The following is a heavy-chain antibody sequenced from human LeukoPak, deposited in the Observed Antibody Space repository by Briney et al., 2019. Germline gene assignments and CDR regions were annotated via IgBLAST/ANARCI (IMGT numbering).Heavy chain of an antibody. CDR2: ILYSGRT. CDR1: GGSISSGGYY. Sequence: PSETLSLTCTVSGGSISSGGYYWSWIRQHPGKGLEWIGYILYSGRTNYNPSLKSRVTISVDTSKNQFSLKLNSVTAADTAVYYCARHSLEEGYYFDYWGQGTLVTVSS. V-gene: IGHV4-61*08. D-gene: IGHD1-1*01. J-gene: IGHJ4*02. CDR3: ARHSLEEGYYFDY.